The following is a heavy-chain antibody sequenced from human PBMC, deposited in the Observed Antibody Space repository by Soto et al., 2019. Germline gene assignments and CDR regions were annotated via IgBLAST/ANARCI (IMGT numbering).Heavy chain of an antibody. V-gene: IGHV4-59*01. CDR1: GGSISSYY. J-gene: IGHJ4*02. CDR3: ARSRGGDFDY. D-gene: IGHD3-16*01. CDR2: IYYSGST. Sequence: QVQLQESGPGLVKPSETLSLTCTVSGGSISSYYWSWIRQPPGKGLEWIGYIYYSGSTNYNPSLKSRVTIAVDTSKNQFSLKLSSVTDADTAVYYCARSRGGDFDYWGQGTLVPGSS.